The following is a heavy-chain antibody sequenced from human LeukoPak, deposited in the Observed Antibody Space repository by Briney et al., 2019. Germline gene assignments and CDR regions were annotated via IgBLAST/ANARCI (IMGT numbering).Heavy chain of an antibody. J-gene: IGHJ4*02. CDR3: ARGRSGWYYDY. D-gene: IGHD6-19*01. CDR2: ISSSHSYI. V-gene: IGHV3-21*01. Sequence: GGSLRLSCAASGFTFSSYSMNWVRQAPGKGLEWVSYISSSHSYIYYADSVKGRFTISRDNAKNSLYLQMNSLRAEDTAVYYCARGRSGWYYDYWGQGTLVTVSS. CDR1: GFTFSSYS.